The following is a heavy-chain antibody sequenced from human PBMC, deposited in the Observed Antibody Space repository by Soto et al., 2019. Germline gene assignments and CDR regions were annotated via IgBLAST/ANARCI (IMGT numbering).Heavy chain of an antibody. CDR3: ARDRRRYCSSTSCYGVEWFDP. D-gene: IGHD2-2*01. J-gene: IGHJ5*02. CDR2: INHSGST. Sequence: PSETLSLTCAVYGGSFSGYYWSWIRQPPGKGLEWIGEINHSGSTNYNPSLKSRVTISVDTSKNQFSLKLSSVTAADTAVYYCARDRRRYCSSTSCYGVEWFDPWGQGTLVTVSS. V-gene: IGHV4-34*01. CDR1: GGSFSGYY.